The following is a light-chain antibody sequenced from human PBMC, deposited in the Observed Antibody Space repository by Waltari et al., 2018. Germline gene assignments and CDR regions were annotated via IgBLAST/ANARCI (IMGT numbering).Light chain of an antibody. J-gene: IGLJ2*01. Sequence: QSALTQPRSVSGSPGQSVTISCTGTRSDVGGYNFVSWYQQHPGTAPKLIISDVTKRPAGVPDRFSGSKSVNTASRTISGLQAEDEADYYCSSYAGNYVAFGGGTKLTVL. CDR2: DVT. V-gene: IGLV2-11*01. CDR3: SSYAGNYVA. CDR1: RSDVGGYNF.